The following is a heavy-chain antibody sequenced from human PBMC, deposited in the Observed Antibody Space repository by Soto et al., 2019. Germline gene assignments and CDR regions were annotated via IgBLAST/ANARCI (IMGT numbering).Heavy chain of an antibody. CDR1: GVSIGTSGDY. D-gene: IGHD1-1*01. Sequence: SETLSLTCTVTGVSIGTSGDYWGWVRQPPGKGLEWIGSVYRTGSVYYNPSLYNPSLESRLSITVDTSKNQFSLKLRSVTAADTALYYCARVERGTATTVVDAFDIWGPGTMVTVSS. J-gene: IGHJ3*02. CDR3: ARVERGTATTVVDAFDI. CDR2: VYRTGSV. V-gene: IGHV4-39*01.